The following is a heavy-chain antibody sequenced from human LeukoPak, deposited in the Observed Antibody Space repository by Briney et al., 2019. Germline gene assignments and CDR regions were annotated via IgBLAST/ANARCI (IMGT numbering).Heavy chain of an antibody. CDR1: GFTFSSYS. D-gene: IGHD2-2*01. CDR3: ARDLEVGYCSSTSCQFHGMDV. CDR2: ISSSSSYI. V-gene: IGHV3-21*01. Sequence: GGSLRLSCAASGFTFSSYSMNWVRQAPGKGLEWVSSISSSSSYIYYADSVKGRFTISRDNAKNSLYLQMNSLRAEDTAVYYCARDLEVGYCSSTSCQFHGMDVWGQGTTVTVSS. J-gene: IGHJ6*02.